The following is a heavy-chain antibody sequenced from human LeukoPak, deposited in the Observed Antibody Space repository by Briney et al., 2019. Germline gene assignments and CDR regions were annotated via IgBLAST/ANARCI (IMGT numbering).Heavy chain of an antibody. J-gene: IGHJ4*02. V-gene: IGHV4-34*01. CDR3: ARGLTSMPPGGY. CDR2: INHSGST. D-gene: IGHD2/OR15-2a*01. CDR1: GGSFSDYY. Sequence: PSETLSLTCAVYGGSFSDYYWSWIRQPPGKGLEWIGEINHSGSTNYNPSLKSRVTILVDTSKNQFSLKLSSVTAADTAVNYCARGLTSMPPGGYWGQGTLVTVSS.